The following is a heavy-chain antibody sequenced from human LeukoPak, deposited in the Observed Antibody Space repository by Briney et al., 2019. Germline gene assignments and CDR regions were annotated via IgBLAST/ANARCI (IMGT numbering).Heavy chain of an antibody. V-gene: IGHV1-46*01. D-gene: IGHD1-7*01. J-gene: IGHJ4*02. CDR3: ARGRVGTTDY. CDR1: GYTFSSYG. CDR2: INPSGGGT. Sequence: GASVKVSCKASGYTFSSYGLSWVRQAPGQGLEWMGIINPSGGGTNYAQRFQGRVSMTRDTSTSTVYMELSSLRSEDTAVYFCARGRVGTTDYWGQGTLVTVSS.